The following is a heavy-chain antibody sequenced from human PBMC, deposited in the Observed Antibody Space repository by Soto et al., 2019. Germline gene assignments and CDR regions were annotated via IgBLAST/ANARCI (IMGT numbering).Heavy chain of an antibody. J-gene: IGHJ3*02. CDR1: GESFSGYY. V-gene: IGHV4-34*01. CDR2: INQSGST. Sequence: SETLSLTRAVSGESFSGYYWSCIRQPPGRGLEWLVQINQSGSTNYNPCLPSRVTISRDTYKSQVYLKLNSLTAADTAVYYCARGTIKRVCDIWGQGTMVT. CDR3: ARGTIKRVCDI. D-gene: IGHD3-16*01.